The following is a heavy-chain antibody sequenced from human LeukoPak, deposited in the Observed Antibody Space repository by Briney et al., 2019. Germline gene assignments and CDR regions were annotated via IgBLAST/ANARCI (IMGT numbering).Heavy chain of an antibody. CDR3: VRDSGGYSSVWYDAFDV. Sequence: GGSLRLSCAASGFTFRGYWMIWVRQAPGKGLEGVANIKQDGSVKYYVDSVSGRFTISRDNAKNLLYLQMNSLRDEDTAVYYCVRDSGGYSSVWYDAFDVWGRGTKVTVSS. J-gene: IGHJ3*01. V-gene: IGHV3-7*01. CDR2: IKQDGSVK. D-gene: IGHD6-19*01. CDR1: GFTFRGYW.